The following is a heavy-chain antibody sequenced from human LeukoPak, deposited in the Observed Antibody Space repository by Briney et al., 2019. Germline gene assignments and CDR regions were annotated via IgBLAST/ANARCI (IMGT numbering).Heavy chain of an antibody. J-gene: IGHJ4*02. CDR3: ASQTGGTQFDY. CDR2: IIPILGIA. D-gene: IGHD7-27*01. CDR1: GYTFTSYT. Sequence: SVKVSCKASGYTFTSYTISWVRQAPGQGLEWMGRIIPILGIANYAQKFQGRVTITADKSTSTAYMELSSLRSEDTAVYYCASQTGGTQFDYWGQGTLVTVSS. V-gene: IGHV1-69*02.